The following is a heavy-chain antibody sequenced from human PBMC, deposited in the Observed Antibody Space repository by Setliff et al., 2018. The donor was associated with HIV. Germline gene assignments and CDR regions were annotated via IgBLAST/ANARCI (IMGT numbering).Heavy chain of an antibody. Sequence: PSETLSLTCTVSGGSISIHYWSWIRLPPGKGLEWIGTTYYDGSTIYNPSLNSRVTMSGDTSKNQFSLKLSSVTAADTAVYYCSTDPKGDGWAYFDSWGQGTLVTVSS. CDR2: TYYDGST. V-gene: IGHV4-59*11. J-gene: IGHJ4*02. CDR1: GGSISIHY. CDR3: STDPKGDGWAYFDS. D-gene: IGHD6-19*01.